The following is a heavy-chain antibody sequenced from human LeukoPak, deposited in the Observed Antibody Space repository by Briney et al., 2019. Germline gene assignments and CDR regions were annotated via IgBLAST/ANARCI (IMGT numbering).Heavy chain of an antibody. CDR3: ARASTKYSSSTPFDY. CDR2: INAGNGNT. CDR1: GYTFTSYA. Sequence: GASVKVSCKASGYTFTSYAMHWVRQAPGQRLEWMGWINAGNGNTKYSQEFQGRVTITRDTSASTAYMELSSLRSEDMAVYYCARASTKYSSSTPFDYWGQGTLVTVSS. D-gene: IGHD6-6*01. V-gene: IGHV1-3*03. J-gene: IGHJ4*02.